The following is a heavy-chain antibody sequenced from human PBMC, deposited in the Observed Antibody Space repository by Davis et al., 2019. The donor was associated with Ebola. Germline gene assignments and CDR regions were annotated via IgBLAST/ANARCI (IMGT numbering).Heavy chain of an antibody. CDR3: ARGGYYTQICYYHGMDV. V-gene: IGHV3-7*01. CDR1: GFIFSNYW. D-gene: IGHD3-22*01. Sequence: PGGSLRLSCAASGFIFSNYWMSWVRQAPGKGPEWVAIIKQDGGEKYYVDSVKGRFTISRDNAKNTLYLHMNSLTAEDTAVYYCARGGYYTQICYYHGMDVWGQGTTVTVSS. CDR2: IKQDGGEK. J-gene: IGHJ6*02.